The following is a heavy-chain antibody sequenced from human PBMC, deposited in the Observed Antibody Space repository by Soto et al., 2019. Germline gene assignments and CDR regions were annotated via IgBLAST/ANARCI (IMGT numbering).Heavy chain of an antibody. J-gene: IGHJ5*02. Sequence: GGSLRLSCAASGFTFSSYAMSWVRQAPGKGLEWVSAISGSGGSTYYADSVKGRFTISRDNSKNTLYLQMNSLRAEDTAVYYCAKDHEGFDWLGNWFDPWGQGTLVTVSS. CDR1: GFTFSSYA. V-gene: IGHV3-23*01. D-gene: IGHD3-9*01. CDR3: AKDHEGFDWLGNWFDP. CDR2: ISGSGGST.